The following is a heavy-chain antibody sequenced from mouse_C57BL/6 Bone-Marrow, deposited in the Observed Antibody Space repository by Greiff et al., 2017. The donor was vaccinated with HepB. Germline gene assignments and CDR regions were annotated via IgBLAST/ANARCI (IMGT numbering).Heavy chain of an antibody. Sequence: QVQLQQSGAELARPGASVKLSCKASGYTFTSYGISWVKQRTGQGLEWIGEIYPRSGNTYYNEKSKGKATLTADKSSSTAYMELRSLTSEDSAVYFCARLGRRFAYWGQGTLVTVSA. V-gene: IGHV1-81*01. CDR2: IYPRSGNT. CDR3: ARLGRRFAY. D-gene: IGHD4-1*01. CDR1: GYTFTSYG. J-gene: IGHJ3*01.